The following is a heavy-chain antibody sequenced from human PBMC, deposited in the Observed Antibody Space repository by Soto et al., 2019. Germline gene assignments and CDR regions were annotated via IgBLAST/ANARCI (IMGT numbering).Heavy chain of an antibody. Sequence: QVQLVQSGAEVKKPGSSVKVSCKASGGTFSSYAISWVRQAPGQGLEWMGGIIPIFGTANYAQKFQGRVTITADESTSTAYMELSSLRSEDRAVYYCARERTEPKVTSNYDDAFDIWGQGTMVTVSS. D-gene: IGHD4-17*01. CDR2: IIPIFGTA. CDR3: ARERTEPKVTSNYDDAFDI. V-gene: IGHV1-69*01. CDR1: GGTFSSYA. J-gene: IGHJ3*02.